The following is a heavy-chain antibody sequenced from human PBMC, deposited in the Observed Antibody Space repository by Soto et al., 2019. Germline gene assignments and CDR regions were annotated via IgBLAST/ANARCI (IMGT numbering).Heavy chain of an antibody. CDR1: GFTFSSYS. J-gene: IGHJ3*02. CDR3: AKDPVWDYDSSGSDAFDI. Sequence: PGGSLRLSCAASGFTFSSYSMNWVRQAPGKGLEWVSYISSSISTIYYADSVKGRFTISRDNAKNSLYLQMNSLRAEDTAVYYCAKDPVWDYDSSGSDAFDIWGQGTMVTVSS. D-gene: IGHD3-22*01. CDR2: ISSSISTI. V-gene: IGHV3-48*01.